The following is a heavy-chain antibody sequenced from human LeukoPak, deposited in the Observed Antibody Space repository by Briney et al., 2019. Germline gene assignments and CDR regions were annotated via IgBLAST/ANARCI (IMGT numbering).Heavy chain of an antibody. Sequence: PSETLSLTCTVSGASVSSGSYYWSWIRQPPGKGLEWIGHIYYSGSTNYNPSLKSRVTISVDTSKNQLSLKLSSVTAADTAVYYCARDRSYYDSSGFYKYAFDIWGQGTVVTVSS. CDR3: ARDRSYYDSSGFYKYAFDI. J-gene: IGHJ3*02. CDR2: IYYSGST. V-gene: IGHV4-61*01. CDR1: GASVSSGSYY. D-gene: IGHD3-22*01.